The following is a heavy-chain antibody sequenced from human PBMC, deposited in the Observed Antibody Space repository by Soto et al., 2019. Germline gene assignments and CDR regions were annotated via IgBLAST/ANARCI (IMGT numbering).Heavy chain of an antibody. D-gene: IGHD1-26*01. J-gene: IGHJ4*02. CDR3: ARGEMIFES. CDR2: ISAYSGNT. Sequence: QVQLVQSGAEVKKPGASVKVPCKASGYTFTSYGISWVRQAPGQGLEWMGWISAYSGNTKYAQKFQGRVTMTTDISTSTASMELRSLRSDDTAVDYCARGEMIFESWGQGTLVTVSS. V-gene: IGHV1-18*01. CDR1: GYTFTSYG.